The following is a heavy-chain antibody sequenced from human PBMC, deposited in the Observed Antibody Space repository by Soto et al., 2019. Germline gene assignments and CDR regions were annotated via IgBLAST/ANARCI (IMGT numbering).Heavy chain of an antibody. J-gene: IGHJ4*02. Sequence: QVQLVESGGGVVQPGKSLTLSCEASGFNFNTYGMHWVRQAPGKGLEWVAVIWYDGSSQSYVDSVKGRFTISRDNSKNTVSLQMNSLRAEDTAVYYCAIDKFSRTSTGYYLDYWGQATLVTVSS. D-gene: IGHD3-9*01. CDR2: IWYDGSSQ. CDR1: GFNFNTYG. V-gene: IGHV3-33*03. CDR3: AIDKFSRTSTGYYLDY.